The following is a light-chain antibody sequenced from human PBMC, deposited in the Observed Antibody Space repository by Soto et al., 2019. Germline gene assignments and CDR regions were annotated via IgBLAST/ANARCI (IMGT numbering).Light chain of an antibody. J-gene: IGKJ4*01. CDR1: QSVGSNS. CDR3: QQYGSSPPLT. CDR2: GAS. V-gene: IGKV3-20*01. Sequence: EFVLTQSPGTRSLSPGERATLSSRASQSVGSNSLAWYQQKPGQAPRILIYGASTRATGIPDRFSGSGSGTDFTLTISRLEPEDFAVYYCQQYGSSPPLTFGGGTKVEIK.